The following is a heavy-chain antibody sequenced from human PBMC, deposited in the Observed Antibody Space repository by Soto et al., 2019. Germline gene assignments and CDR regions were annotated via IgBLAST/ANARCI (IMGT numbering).Heavy chain of an antibody. J-gene: IGHJ6*03. CDR1: GDSFNDYY. CDR3: ARASGGATATSDYYSFYMDV. V-gene: IGHV1-2*04. CDR2: INPNGGVT. D-gene: IGHD5-12*01. Sequence: QVQLVQSGAEVRKPGASVTVSCRSSGDSFNDYYIHWVRQAPGQGFEWMGWINPNGGVTKYAQKSQGWVSMTRDTSIRTVYMQLSRLRYDDTAAYYCARASGGATATSDYYSFYMDVWGTGTTVTVSS.